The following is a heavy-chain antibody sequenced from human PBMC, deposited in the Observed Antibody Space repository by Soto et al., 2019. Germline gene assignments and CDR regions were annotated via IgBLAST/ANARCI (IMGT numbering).Heavy chain of an antibody. CDR3: TRGPLEDYYYYYMDV. J-gene: IGHJ6*03. V-gene: IGHV3-21*06. Sequence: PGGSLRLSCAASGFTFRIYSINWVRQAPGKGLEWVSSISSSGTYISYADSVKGRFTISRDDAENSLYLQMNSLRAEDTAVYYCTRGPLEDYYYYYMDVWGKGTTVTVSS. CDR2: ISSSGTYI. CDR1: GFTFRIYS.